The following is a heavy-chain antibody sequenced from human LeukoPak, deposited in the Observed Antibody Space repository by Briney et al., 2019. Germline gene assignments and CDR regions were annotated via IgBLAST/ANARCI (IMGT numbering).Heavy chain of an antibody. CDR1: GYTITNNY. Sequence: ASVKVSCKASGYTITNNYMHWVRQAPGQGLEWMGVINPSGTGTSYAQKFQGRVTMTTDTSTSTAYMELRSLRSDDTAVYYCARESDYIPGGSTTWFDPWGQGTLVTVSS. CDR2: INPSGTGT. V-gene: IGHV1-46*01. CDR3: ARESDYIPGGSTTWFDP. J-gene: IGHJ5*02. D-gene: IGHD3-10*02.